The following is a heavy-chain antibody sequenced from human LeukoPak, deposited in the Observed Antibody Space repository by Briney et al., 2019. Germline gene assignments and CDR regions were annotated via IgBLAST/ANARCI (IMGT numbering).Heavy chain of an antibody. Sequence: SETLSLTCTVSGYSISSGYYWGWIRQPPGKGLEWIANIYHSGSTYYNPSLKSRVTISVDTSKNQFSLKLSSVTAADTAVYYCARARYYYDSSGYYLDYWGQGILVTVSS. V-gene: IGHV4-38-2*02. CDR2: IYHSGST. CDR3: ARARYYYDSSGYYLDY. D-gene: IGHD3-22*01. CDR1: GYSISSGYY. J-gene: IGHJ4*02.